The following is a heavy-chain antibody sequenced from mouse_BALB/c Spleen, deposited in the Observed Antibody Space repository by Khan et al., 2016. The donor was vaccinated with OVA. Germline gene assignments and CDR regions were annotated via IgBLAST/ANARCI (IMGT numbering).Heavy chain of an antibody. CDR1: GYTFTNYG. CDR3: ARGISRSMDY. Sequence: QIQLVQSGPELKKPGETVKISCKASGYTFTNYGMNWVKQAPGKGLKWMGWIYTYTGEPTYADDFKGRFAFSLESSASTAYLQINNLTNEDTSTYFCARGISRSMDYWGQGTSVTVSS. J-gene: IGHJ4*01. V-gene: IGHV9-3-1*01. CDR2: IYTYTGEP. D-gene: IGHD1-1*01.